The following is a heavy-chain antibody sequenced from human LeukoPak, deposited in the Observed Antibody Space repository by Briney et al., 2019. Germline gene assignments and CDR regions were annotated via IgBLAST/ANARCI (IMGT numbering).Heavy chain of an antibody. D-gene: IGHD6-19*01. J-gene: IGHJ4*02. CDR2: TYISGAT. CDR1: GGSISSNY. CDR3: AREAHNSGGFDY. Sequence: SETLSLTCLVSGGSISSNYWSWIRQPAGKGLEWIGRTYISGATDYNPSLNSRVTMSLDTSTRHFSMRLTSVTAADTAVYYCAREAHNSGGFDYWGRGTLVTVSS. V-gene: IGHV4-4*07.